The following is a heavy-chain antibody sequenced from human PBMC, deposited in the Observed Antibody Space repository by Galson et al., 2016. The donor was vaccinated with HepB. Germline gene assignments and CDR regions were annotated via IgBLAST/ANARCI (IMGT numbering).Heavy chain of an antibody. V-gene: IGHV3-48*03. Sequence: SLRLSCAASGFSFSSYVMFWVRQAPGKGLEWVSYISSGAIYYSDSVKGRFTISRDNAKNSLYLQMNSLRAEDTAVYYCVTGFGGSGSYWGQGTLVTVSS. CDR1: GFSFSSYV. D-gene: IGHD3-10*01. J-gene: IGHJ4*02. CDR2: ISSGAI. CDR3: VTGFGGSGSY.